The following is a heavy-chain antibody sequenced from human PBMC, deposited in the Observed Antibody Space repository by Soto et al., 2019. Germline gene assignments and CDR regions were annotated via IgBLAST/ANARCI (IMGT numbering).Heavy chain of an antibody. CDR2: ISAHNGNT. J-gene: IGHJ4*02. CDR3: ARDLSYGLCDY. CDR1: GYTFTSYG. V-gene: IGHV1-18*01. D-gene: IGHD5-18*01. Sequence: QVQLVQSGAEVKKPGASVKVSCKASGYTFTSYGISWVRQAPGQGLEGMGWISAHNGNTKYAQTLQGRVTMTTDTSTSTAYMELRSLRSDDTAVYYCARDLSYGLCDYWGQVTLVTVSS.